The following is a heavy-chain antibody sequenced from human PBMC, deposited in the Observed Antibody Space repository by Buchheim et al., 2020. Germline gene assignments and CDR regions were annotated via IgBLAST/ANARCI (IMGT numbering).Heavy chain of an antibody. CDR2: IYYSGST. Sequence: QLQLQESGPGLVKPSETPSLTCTVSGGSISSSSYYWGWIRQPPGKGLEWIGSIYYSGSTYYNPSLKSRVTISVDTSKNQFSLKLSSVTAADTAVYYCARDRSYCTNGVCPYGMDVWGQGTT. CDR3: ARDRSYCTNGVCPYGMDV. J-gene: IGHJ6*02. CDR1: GGSISSSSYY. D-gene: IGHD2-8*01. V-gene: IGHV4-39*07.